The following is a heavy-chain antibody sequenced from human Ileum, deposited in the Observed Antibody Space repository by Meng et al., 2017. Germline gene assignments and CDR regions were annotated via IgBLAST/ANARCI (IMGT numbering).Heavy chain of an antibody. CDR1: GGSISSYY. D-gene: IGHD3-22*01. J-gene: IGHJ5*02. Sequence: SETLSLTCTASGGSISSYYWSWIRQPPGKGLEWIGYIYYSGSTNYNPSLKSRVTISVDTSKNQFSLKLSSVTAAGTAVYYCARDYYDSSGYYRNNWFDPWGQGTLVTVSS. V-gene: IGHV4-59*01. CDR3: ARDYYDSSGYYRNNWFDP. CDR2: IYYSGST.